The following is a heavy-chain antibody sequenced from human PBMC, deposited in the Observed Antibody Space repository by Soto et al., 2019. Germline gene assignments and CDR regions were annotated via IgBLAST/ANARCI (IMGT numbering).Heavy chain of an antibody. V-gene: IGHV3-23*01. Sequence: EVQLLESGGGLVQPGGSLRLSCAASGFSFSSYAMSWVRQAPGKGLEWVSGIRVSGGSTQYADSVKGRFTVSRDNSKNTLYLQRNSLRAEDTAVYYCAKDRYCSGGSCYWFDPWGQGTLVTVSS. D-gene: IGHD2-15*01. CDR3: AKDRYCSGGSCYWFDP. J-gene: IGHJ5*02. CDR2: IRVSGGST. CDR1: GFSFSSYA.